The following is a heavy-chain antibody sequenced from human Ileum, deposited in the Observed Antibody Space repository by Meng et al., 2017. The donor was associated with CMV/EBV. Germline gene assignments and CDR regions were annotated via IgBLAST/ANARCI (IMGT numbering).Heavy chain of an antibody. CDR2: IRFDGSYK. V-gene: IGHV3-30*02. Sequence: GGSLRLSCAASGFTFSNYGMHWVRQAPGKGLEWVAFIRFDGSYKYYADSVKGRFTISRDNSKNTLYLQMNSLRAEDTAVYYCARVPRGQTGAYDYWGQGTLVTVAS. J-gene: IGHJ4*02. D-gene: IGHD3-10*01. CDR1: GFTFSNYG. CDR3: ARVPRGQTGAYDY.